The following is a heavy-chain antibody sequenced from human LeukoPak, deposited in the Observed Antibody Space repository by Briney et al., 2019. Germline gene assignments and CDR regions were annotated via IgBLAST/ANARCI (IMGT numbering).Heavy chain of an antibody. CDR3: ARLAYCGGDCYSGY. D-gene: IGHD2-21*02. Sequence: SVKVSCKASGFTFTSSAMQWVRQARGQRLEWIGWIVVGSGNTNYAQKFQERVTITRDMSTSTAYMELSSLRSEDTAVYYCARLAYCGGDCYSGYWGQGTLVTVSS. J-gene: IGHJ4*02. V-gene: IGHV1-58*02. CDR2: IVVGSGNT. CDR1: GFTFTSSA.